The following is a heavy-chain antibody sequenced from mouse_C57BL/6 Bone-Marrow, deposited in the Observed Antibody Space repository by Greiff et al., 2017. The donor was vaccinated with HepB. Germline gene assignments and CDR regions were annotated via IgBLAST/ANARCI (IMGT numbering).Heavy chain of an antibody. Sequence: QVQLQQPGAELVKPGASVKLSCKASGYTFTSYWMHWVKQRPGRGLEGIGRIDPNSGGTKYNEKFKSKATLTVDKPSSTAYMQLSSLTSEDSAVYYCARTYGSSYPWYFDVWGTGTTVTVSS. CDR1: GYTFTSYW. CDR3: ARTYGSSYPWYFDV. D-gene: IGHD1-1*01. CDR2: IDPNSGGT. J-gene: IGHJ1*03. V-gene: IGHV1-72*01.